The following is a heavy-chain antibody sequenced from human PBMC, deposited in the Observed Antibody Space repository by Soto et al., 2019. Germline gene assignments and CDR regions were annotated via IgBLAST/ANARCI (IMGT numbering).Heavy chain of an antibody. D-gene: IGHD3-22*01. CDR3: ARDLGYYDSSGYFEY. Sequence: GGSLRLSCAAYGLTFSDYYMSWIRQAPGKGLEWVSYISSSDTIISYAGSVKGRFTTSRENDKISLYLQMNILRAEETAVYYCARDLGYYDSSGYFEYLGQGTLVTVSS. CDR1: GLTFSDYY. V-gene: IGHV3-11*01. CDR2: ISSSDTII. J-gene: IGHJ4*02.